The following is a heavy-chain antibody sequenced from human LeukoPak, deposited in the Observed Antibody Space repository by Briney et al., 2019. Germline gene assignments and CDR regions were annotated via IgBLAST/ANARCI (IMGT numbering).Heavy chain of an antibody. CDR2: ISGDGGST. D-gene: IGHD6-13*01. Sequence: PGGSLRLSCAASGFTFSSYEMNWVRQAPGKGLEWVSLISGDGGSTYYADSVKGRFTISRDNSKNSLYLQMNSLRTEDTALYYCAKVGSSSWRGIYYYYGMDVWGQGTTVTVSS. J-gene: IGHJ6*02. CDR1: GFTFSSYE. V-gene: IGHV3-43*02. CDR3: AKVGSSSWRGIYYYYGMDV.